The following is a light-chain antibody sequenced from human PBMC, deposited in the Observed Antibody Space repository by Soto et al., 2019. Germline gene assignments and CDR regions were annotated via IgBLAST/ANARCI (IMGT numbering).Light chain of an antibody. J-gene: IGKJ1*01. CDR1: QSVSSS. CDR3: QHYGYSLWT. V-gene: IGKV3-15*01. Sequence: EMVMTQSPATLSMSPGERATLSCRASQSVSSSLAWYQQKPGQAPRLLIYGASTRATGIPARFSGSGSGTEFTLTISSLEFEDSAVYYCQHYGYSLWTFGQGTKVDIK. CDR2: GAS.